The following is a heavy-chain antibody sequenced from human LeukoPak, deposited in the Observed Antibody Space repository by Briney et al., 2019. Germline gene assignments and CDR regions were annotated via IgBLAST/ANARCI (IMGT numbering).Heavy chain of an antibody. Sequence: GGSLRLSCAASGFTFSSYGMSWVRQAPGKGLEWVSTISGRRDSTSYADSVKGRFTISRDNSKNTLYLQMNSLRAEDTAVYYCAKDIGLSRGSYFLAFDIWGQGTMVTVSS. V-gene: IGHV3-23*01. CDR3: AKDIGLSRGSYFLAFDI. CDR1: GFTFSSYG. D-gene: IGHD1-26*01. CDR2: ISGRRDST. J-gene: IGHJ3*02.